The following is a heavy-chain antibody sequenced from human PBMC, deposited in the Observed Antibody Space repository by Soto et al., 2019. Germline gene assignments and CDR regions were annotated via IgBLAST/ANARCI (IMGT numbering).Heavy chain of an antibody. J-gene: IGHJ4*02. CDR1: GFIFTSFW. D-gene: IGHD6-13*01. CDR3: AKDSWYFDL. CDR2: IDTSGSST. V-gene: IGHV3-74*01. Sequence: WGSLVLACEASGFIFTSFWMHWVRQVPGKGLVWVSRIDTSGSSTSYADSVKGRFTISRDNAKNTVSLQMNSLRAEDTGVYHCAKDSWYFDLWSQGSMVTVSS.